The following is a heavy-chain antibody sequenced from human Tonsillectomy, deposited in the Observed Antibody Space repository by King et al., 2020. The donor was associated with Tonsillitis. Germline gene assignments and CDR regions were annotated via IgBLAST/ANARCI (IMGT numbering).Heavy chain of an antibody. Sequence: VQLVESGGGLVQPGGSLRLSCSASGFTFSSYPMYWVRQAPGKGLEYVSDIRSNGYSTYYADSVKGRFSISRDNAKNMLYLQMTSLRAEDTAVYYCVKPSYYDSSGYAFVTWGQGTMVTVSS. V-gene: IGHV3-64D*06. CDR2: IRSNGYST. CDR3: VKPSYYDSSGYAFVT. D-gene: IGHD3-22*01. CDR1: GFTFSSYP. J-gene: IGHJ3*02.